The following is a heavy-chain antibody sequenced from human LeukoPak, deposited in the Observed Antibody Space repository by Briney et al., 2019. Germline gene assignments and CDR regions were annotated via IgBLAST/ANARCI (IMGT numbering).Heavy chain of an antibody. CDR2: IRYDGSNK. Sequence: GGSLRLSCAASAFSLNAYNMNWVRQAPGKGLEWVAFIRYDGSNKYYADSVKGRFTISRDNSKNTLYLQMNSLRAEDTAVYYCAKDSVLWFGELYTAPDYWGQGTLVTVSS. D-gene: IGHD3-10*01. CDR1: AFSLNAYN. J-gene: IGHJ4*02. V-gene: IGHV3-30*02. CDR3: AKDSVLWFGELYTAPDY.